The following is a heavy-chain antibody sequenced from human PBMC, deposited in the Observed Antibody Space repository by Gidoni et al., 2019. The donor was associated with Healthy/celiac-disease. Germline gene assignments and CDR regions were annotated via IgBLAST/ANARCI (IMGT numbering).Heavy chain of an antibody. CDR1: GGSFSGYY. Sequence: QVQLQQWGAGLLKPSETLPLTCAVYGGSFSGYYWSWIRQPPGKGLEWIGEIKHSGRTKYNPTLKSRVIISADTSKNQFSLKLSSVTAADTAVYYCTRARYSSGPPLGRSPPYQYYGMDVWGQGTTVTVSS. D-gene: IGHD6-19*01. CDR3: TRARYSSGPPLGRSPPYQYYGMDV. CDR2: IKHSGRT. J-gene: IGHJ6*02. V-gene: IGHV4-34*01.